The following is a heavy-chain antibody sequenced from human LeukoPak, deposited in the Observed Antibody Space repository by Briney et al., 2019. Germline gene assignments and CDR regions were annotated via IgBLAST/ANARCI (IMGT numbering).Heavy chain of an antibody. CDR1: GFTVSSNY. D-gene: IGHD1-7*01. CDR2: IYSGGST. J-gene: IGHJ6*02. V-gene: IGHV3-53*01. Sequence: GGSLRLSCAASGFTVSSNYMSWVRQAPGKGLEWVSVIYSGGSTYYADSVKGRFTISSDNSKNTLYLQMNSLRAEDTAVYYCARDRQLELRGLYYYYGMDVWGQGTTVTVSS. CDR3: ARDRQLELRGLYYYYGMDV.